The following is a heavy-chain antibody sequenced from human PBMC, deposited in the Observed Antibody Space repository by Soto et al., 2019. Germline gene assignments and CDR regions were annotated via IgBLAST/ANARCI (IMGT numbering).Heavy chain of an antibody. CDR2: INTDGSGT. V-gene: IGHV3-74*01. Sequence: GGSLRLSCAASGFTFSSDWMHWVRQAPGKGLVWVSRINTDGSGTYYADSVKGRFTISRDNSKNTLYLQMNSLRAEDTAVYYCARESIVGATNTFDYWGQGTLVTVSS. CDR3: ARESIVGATNTFDY. J-gene: IGHJ4*02. D-gene: IGHD1-26*01. CDR1: GFTFSSDW.